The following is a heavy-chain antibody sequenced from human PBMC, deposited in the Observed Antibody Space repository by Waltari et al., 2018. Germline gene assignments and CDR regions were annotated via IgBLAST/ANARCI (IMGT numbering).Heavy chain of an antibody. V-gene: IGHV3-74*01. CDR2: INRDGSST. CDR3: ARVGRYSSSSFDY. Sequence: EVQLVESGGGLVQPGGSLRLSCAASGFTFSSYWMHWVRQAAGKGLEWVSRINRDGSSTSYADSVKGRFTISRDNAKNTLYLQMSSLRAEDTAVYSCARVGRYSSSSFDYWGQGTLVTVSS. J-gene: IGHJ4*02. D-gene: IGHD6-6*01. CDR1: GFTFSSYW.